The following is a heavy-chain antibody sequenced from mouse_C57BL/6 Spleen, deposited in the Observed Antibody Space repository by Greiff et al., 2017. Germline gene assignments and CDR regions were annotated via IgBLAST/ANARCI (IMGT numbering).Heavy chain of an antibody. V-gene: IGHV10-1*01. CDR3: VRQDMDSNYLYYAMDY. Sequence: EVKLMESGGGLVQPKGSLKLSCAASGFSFNTYAMNWVRQAPGTGLEWVARIRSKSNNYATYYADSVKDRFTISRDDSESMLYLQMNNLKTEDTAMYYCVRQDMDSNYLYYAMDYWGQGTSVTVSS. CDR2: IRSKSNNYAT. D-gene: IGHD2-5*01. CDR1: GFSFNTYA. J-gene: IGHJ4*01.